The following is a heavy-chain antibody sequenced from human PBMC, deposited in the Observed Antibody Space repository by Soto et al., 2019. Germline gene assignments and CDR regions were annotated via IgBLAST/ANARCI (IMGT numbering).Heavy chain of an antibody. J-gene: IGHJ3*02. Sequence: PGGSLRLSCAASGFTFSSYSMNWVRQATGKGLEWVSSISSSSSYLYYADSVKGRFTSSRDNAKNSLYLQMNSLRAEDTAVYYCAVDSVALDIWGQGTMVTVSS. D-gene: IGHD5-18*01. CDR2: ISSSSSYL. CDR1: GFTFSSYS. V-gene: IGHV3-21*01. CDR3: AVDSVALDI.